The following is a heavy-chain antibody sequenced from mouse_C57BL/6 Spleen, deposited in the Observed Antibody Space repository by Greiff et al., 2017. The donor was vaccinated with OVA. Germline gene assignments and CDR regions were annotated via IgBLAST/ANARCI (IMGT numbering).Heavy chain of an antibody. D-gene: IGHD2-1*01. CDR1: GYTFTDYY. J-gene: IGHJ2*01. CDR2: IYPGSGNT. Sequence: QVQLQQSGAELVRPGASVKLSCKASGYTFTDYYINWVKQRPGQGLEWIARIYPGSGNTYYNEKFKGKATLTAEKSSSTAYMQLSSLTSEDSAVYFCARDGNPYYFDYWGQGTTLTVSS. V-gene: IGHV1-76*01. CDR3: ARDGNPYYFDY.